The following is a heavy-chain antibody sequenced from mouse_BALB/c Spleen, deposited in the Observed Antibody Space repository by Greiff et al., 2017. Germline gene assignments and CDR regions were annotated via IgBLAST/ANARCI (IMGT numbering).Heavy chain of an antibody. J-gene: IGHJ2*01. D-gene: IGHD1-1*01. Sequence: VQLQQSGPELVKPGASVKISCKASGYTFTDYYINWVKQKPGQGLEWIGWIYPGSGNTKYNEKFKGKATLTVDTSSSTAYMQLSSLTSEDTAVYFCARGYYGSSYGYYFDYWGQGTTLTVSS. CDR3: ARGYYGSSYGYYFDY. CDR1: GYTFTDYY. CDR2: IYPGSGNT. V-gene: IGHV1-84*02.